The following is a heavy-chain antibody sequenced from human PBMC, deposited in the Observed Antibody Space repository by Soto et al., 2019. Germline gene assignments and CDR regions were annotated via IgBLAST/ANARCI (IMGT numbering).Heavy chain of an antibody. D-gene: IGHD3-22*01. CDR2: IYPGDSDT. Sequence: GESLKISCNGSGYSFTSYWIGWVRQMPGKGLEWMGIIYPGDSDTRYSPSFQGQVTSSADKSISTAYLQWSSLKASDTAMYYCARTKPRLYYDSSGYNIGIFDYWGQGTLVTVSS. V-gene: IGHV5-51*01. CDR3: ARTKPRLYYDSSGYNIGIFDY. J-gene: IGHJ4*02. CDR1: GYSFTSYW.